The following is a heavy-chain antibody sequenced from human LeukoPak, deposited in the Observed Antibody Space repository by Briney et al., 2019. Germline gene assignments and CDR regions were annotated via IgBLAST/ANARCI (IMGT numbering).Heavy chain of an antibody. Sequence: PGKSLRLSCAASGFSFRTFGIHWVRQAPGKGVEGGAVMGYDGSKDYYADSVKGRFTISRDTSKNTLYLQMNNLRAEDTAVYYCAKDRETYEYTFDYWGQGTLVTVSS. J-gene: IGHJ4*02. CDR2: MGYDGSKD. CDR1: GFSFRTFG. D-gene: IGHD6-6*01. V-gene: IGHV3-33*06. CDR3: AKDRETYEYTFDY.